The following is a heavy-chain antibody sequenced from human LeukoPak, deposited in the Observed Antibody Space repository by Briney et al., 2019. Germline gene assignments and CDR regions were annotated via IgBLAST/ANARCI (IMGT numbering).Heavy chain of an antibody. CDR2: IWFDGSKK. Sequence: HPGGSLRLSCAASGFTFSTYGMHWVRQAPGKGLEWVAAIWFDGSKKYYVDSVSDRFTISSDNSKNTLYVQMDILRAERRAVYVCARDRASGYYYAFDYWGQGTLVTVSS. CDR3: ARDRASGYYYAFDY. J-gene: IGHJ4*02. CDR1: GFTFSTYG. V-gene: IGHV3-33*01. D-gene: IGHD3-22*01.